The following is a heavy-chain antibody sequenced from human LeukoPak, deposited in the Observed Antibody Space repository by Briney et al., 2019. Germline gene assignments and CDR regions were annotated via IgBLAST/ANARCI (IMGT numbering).Heavy chain of an antibody. CDR3: ARGRCSSTSCPFDY. J-gene: IGHJ4*02. Sequence: SETLSLTXAVYXGSFSGYYWSWIRQPPGKGLEWIGEINHSGSTNYNPSLKSRVTISVDTSKNQFSLRLSSVTAADTAVYYCARGRCSSTSCPFDYWGQGTLVTVSS. CDR1: XGSFSGYY. CDR2: INHSGST. V-gene: IGHV4-34*01. D-gene: IGHD2-2*01.